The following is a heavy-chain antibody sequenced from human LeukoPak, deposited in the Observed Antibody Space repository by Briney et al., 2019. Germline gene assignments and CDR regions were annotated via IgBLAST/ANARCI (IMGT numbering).Heavy chain of an antibody. CDR2: INHSGST. Sequence: SETLSLTCAVYGGSFSGYYWSWIRQPPGKGLEWIGEINHSGSTNYNPSLKSQVTISVDTSKNQFSLKLSSVTAADTAVYYCARAPSDYYDSSGYYLFDYWGQGTLVTVSS. D-gene: IGHD3-22*01. J-gene: IGHJ4*02. CDR1: GGSFSGYY. CDR3: ARAPSDYYDSSGYYLFDY. V-gene: IGHV4-34*01.